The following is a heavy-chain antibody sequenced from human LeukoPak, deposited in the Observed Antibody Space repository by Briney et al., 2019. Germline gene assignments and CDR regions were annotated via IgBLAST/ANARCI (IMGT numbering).Heavy chain of an antibody. Sequence: GGSLRLSCAASGFTFSGSAMSWVRQAPGEGLEWVPLISYSGANSYYTDSVRGRFTISRDNSKDTLFLQMSSLRPEDTAVYYCAKDRGEQWLVTSFDYWGQGTLVTVSS. CDR1: GFTFSGSA. V-gene: IGHV3-23*01. CDR2: ISYSGANS. D-gene: IGHD6-19*01. CDR3: AKDRGEQWLVTSFDY. J-gene: IGHJ4*02.